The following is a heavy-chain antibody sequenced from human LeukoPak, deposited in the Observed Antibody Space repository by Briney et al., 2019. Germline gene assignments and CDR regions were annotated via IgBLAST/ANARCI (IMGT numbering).Heavy chain of an antibody. CDR3: ARTPDRGGFDF. CDR1: GGSISSSTYY. V-gene: IGHV4-39*07. J-gene: IGHJ4*02. Sequence: SETLSLTCTVSGGSISSSTYYWGWIRQPPGKGLEWIGSIFYSGRTYYSPSLKSRVTMSVDTSKNQFSLSLSSVTAADTAVYYCARTPDRGGFDFWGQGTLVTVSS. CDR2: IFYSGRT. D-gene: IGHD3-10*01.